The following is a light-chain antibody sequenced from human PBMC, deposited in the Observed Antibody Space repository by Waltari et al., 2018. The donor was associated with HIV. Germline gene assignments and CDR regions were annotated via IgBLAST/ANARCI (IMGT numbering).Light chain of an antibody. CDR3: QTWGTGIQV. CDR1: SGHTNYA. V-gene: IGLV4-69*02. Sequence: QLVLTQSPSASASLGASVKLTCTLSSGHTNYAIAWHQQQPEKGPRYLMNLKSDGSHSKGDEIPDPCSGSGSGADRYLTLAGLQSEDEADCYCQTWGTGIQVFGGGTKLTVL. J-gene: IGLJ3*02. CDR2: LKSDGSH.